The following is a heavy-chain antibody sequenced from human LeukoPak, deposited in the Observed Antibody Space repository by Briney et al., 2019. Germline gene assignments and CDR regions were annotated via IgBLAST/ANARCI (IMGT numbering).Heavy chain of an antibody. CDR3: ARKSLSADSFDI. CDR2: TYYRSKWYN. CDR1: GDSVSSNSTA. Sequence: NPSQTLSLTCAISGDSVSSNSTAWNCIRQSPSRGLEWLARTYYRSKWYNDYTVSVKSRITFNPDTSKNQFSLHLNSVTPGDTAVYYCARKSLSADSFDIWGQGTLVTVSS. V-gene: IGHV6-1*01. D-gene: IGHD2/OR15-2a*01. J-gene: IGHJ3*02.